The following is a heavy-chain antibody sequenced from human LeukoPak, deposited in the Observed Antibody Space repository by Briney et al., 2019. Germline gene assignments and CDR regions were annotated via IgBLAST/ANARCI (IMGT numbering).Heavy chain of an antibody. J-gene: IGHJ4*02. V-gene: IGHV4-39*07. Sequence: GTLRLSCAASGFTFSSFGMSWVRQPPGKGLEWIGSIYYSGTTYYNPSLKSRVTISVDTPKNQFSLKLISVTAADTAVYYCATQGYSGYDDRGSFDSWGQGTLVTVSS. CDR2: IYYSGTT. D-gene: IGHD5-12*01. CDR3: ATQGYSGYDDRGSFDS. CDR1: GFTFSSFGM.